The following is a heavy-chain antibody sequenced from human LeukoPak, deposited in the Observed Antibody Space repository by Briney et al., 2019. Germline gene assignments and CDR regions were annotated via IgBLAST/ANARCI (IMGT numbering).Heavy chain of an antibody. J-gene: IGHJ4*02. D-gene: IGHD3-3*01. V-gene: IGHV1-2*02. CDR1: GYTFTGYY. Sequence: ASVKVSCKASGYTFTGYYMHWVRQAPGQGLEWMGWINPNSGGTNYAQKFQGRVTMTRDTSISTAYMELSRLRSDDTAVYYCARAPLSYIWGMVISFIDYWGQGTLVTVSS. CDR2: INPNSGGT. CDR3: ARAPLSYIWGMVISFIDY.